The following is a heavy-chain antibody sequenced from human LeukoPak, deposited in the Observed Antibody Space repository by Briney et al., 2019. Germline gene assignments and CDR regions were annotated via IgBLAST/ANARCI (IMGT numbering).Heavy chain of an antibody. CDR1: GFTFSAYG. Sequence: GGSLTLSCAASGFTFSAYGMHWVSQAPGKGLEWVAVIWSDGGKSYNSASVKGRFTISRDNSKNTLYLQMNSLRADDTAVYYCATDSIGPATDFDYWGQGTLVTVSS. CDR2: IWSDGGKS. CDR3: ATDSIGPATDFDY. J-gene: IGHJ4*02. V-gene: IGHV3-33*01. D-gene: IGHD2-2*01.